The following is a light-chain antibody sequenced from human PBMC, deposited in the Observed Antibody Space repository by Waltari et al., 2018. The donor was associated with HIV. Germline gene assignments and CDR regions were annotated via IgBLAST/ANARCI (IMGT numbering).Light chain of an antibody. V-gene: IGKV3-15*01. CDR3: QQYNNLPPGYT. J-gene: IGKJ2*01. CDR2: DAC. CDR1: QSISTD. Sequence: ETVMTQSPATLFVSPGERATLLCRASQSISTDLAWDQQKHGQAPRLLMYDACSRSTGIPAMFSGSVSGTDFTLTNSSLQSEDCAVYYCQQYNNLPPGYTFSQETKLQIK.